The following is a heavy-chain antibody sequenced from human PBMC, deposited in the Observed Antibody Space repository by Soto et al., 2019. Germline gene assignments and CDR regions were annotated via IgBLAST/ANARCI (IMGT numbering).Heavy chain of an antibody. D-gene: IGHD6-19*01. CDR1: GSAVPKDH. CDR2: FNPSGLST. CDR3: AKVTHRGPIAVAGALGY. V-gene: IGHV1-46*01. J-gene: IGHJ4*02. Sequence: QVHLVQSGPEVKKPGASVNVSCQASGSAVPKDHMHWVRQAPGKGLEWMGVFNPSGLSTTYAQKFQGRVRIFRDTYTSTVYMELSSLTSEDTAVYFFAKVTHRGPIAVAGALGYWGQGTLVTVSS.